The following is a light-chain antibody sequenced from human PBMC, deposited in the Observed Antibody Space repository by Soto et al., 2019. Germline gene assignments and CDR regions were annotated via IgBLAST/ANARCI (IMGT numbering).Light chain of an antibody. Sequence: DVVMTQSPLSLPVTLGRPASISCMSSRSLVHSDGNTYLSWFHQRPGQSPRRLLYQISHRDSGVPDRFSGSGSGSDFTLKISWVEAEDVGVYYCMGGGHWPSTFGQGTRLEFK. CDR1: RSLVHSDGNTY. CDR3: MGGGHWPST. V-gene: IGKV2-30*02. CDR2: QIS. J-gene: IGKJ2*01.